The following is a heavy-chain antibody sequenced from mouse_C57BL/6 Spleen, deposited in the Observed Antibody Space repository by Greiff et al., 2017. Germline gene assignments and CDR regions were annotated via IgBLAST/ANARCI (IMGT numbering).Heavy chain of an antibody. J-gene: IGHJ4*01. CDR1: GFNIKDDY. D-gene: IGHD1-1*01. V-gene: IGHV14-2*01. CDR3: AIYYYGSSDGGAMDY. CDR2: IDPEDGDT. Sequence: VHVKQSGAELVKPGASVKLSCTASGFNIKDDYMHWVKQRTEQGLEWIGRIDPEDGDTKYAPKFQGKATITADTSSNTAYLQLSSLTSEDTAVYYCAIYYYGSSDGGAMDYWGQGTSVTVSS.